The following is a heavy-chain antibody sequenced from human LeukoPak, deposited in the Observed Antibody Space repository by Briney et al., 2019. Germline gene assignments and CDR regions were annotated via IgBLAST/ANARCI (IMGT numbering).Heavy chain of an antibody. CDR3: AKDEVGDYANWFDP. V-gene: IGHV3-66*01. Sequence: GGSLRLSCAASGFTVSSNYMSWVRQAPGKGLEWVSVIYSGGSTYYADSVKGRFTISRDNSRNTLYLQMNSLRAEDTAVYYCAKDEVGDYANWFDPWGQGTLVTVSS. D-gene: IGHD4-17*01. CDR1: GFTVSSNY. CDR2: IYSGGST. J-gene: IGHJ5*02.